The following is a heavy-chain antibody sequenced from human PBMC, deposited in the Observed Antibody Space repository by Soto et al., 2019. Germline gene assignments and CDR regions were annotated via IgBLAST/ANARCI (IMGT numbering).Heavy chain of an antibody. CDR3: GRGLPGYYGMDV. J-gene: IGHJ6*02. CDR2: IKGDGSRT. V-gene: IGHV3-74*01. Sequence: EVQLAESGGGLVQPGGSLRLSCAASGFTFSSYWIHWVRQAPGEGLVWVSRIKGDGSRTDYADSVKGRFTISRDNAKNTVYLQMNSLRDEDTAVYYCGRGLPGYYGMDVWGQGTTVTVSS. CDR1: GFTFSSYW. D-gene: IGHD4-17*01.